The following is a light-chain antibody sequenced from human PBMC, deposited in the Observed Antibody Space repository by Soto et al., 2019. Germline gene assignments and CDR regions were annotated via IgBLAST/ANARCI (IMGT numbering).Light chain of an antibody. Sequence: QSVLTQPPSASGTPGQRVTISCSGSSSNIGSNPVNWYQQLPGTAPKLLIYSNNQRPSGVPDRFSGSKSGTSASLAISGLYSEDEDDYYCAAWDDRLNGYVFGTGTKLTVL. V-gene: IGLV1-44*01. CDR2: SNN. CDR1: SSNIGSNP. J-gene: IGLJ1*01. CDR3: AAWDDRLNGYV.